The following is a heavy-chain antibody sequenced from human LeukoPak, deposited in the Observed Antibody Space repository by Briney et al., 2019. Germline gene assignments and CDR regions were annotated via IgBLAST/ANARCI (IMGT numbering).Heavy chain of an antibody. CDR1: XDSINNYX. CDR2: IHDSGNI. V-gene: IGHV4-59*01. D-gene: IGHD2-15*01. CDR3: ARAGVAANYYYYYYMDV. J-gene: IGHJ6*03. Sequence: VSXDSINNYXWTWXRQPPGXXXXXXGYIHDSGNIDYKSSLKSRVIISLDTSRNRVSLKLNSVTAADTAVYYCARAGVAANYYYYYYMDVWGKGTTVTVSS.